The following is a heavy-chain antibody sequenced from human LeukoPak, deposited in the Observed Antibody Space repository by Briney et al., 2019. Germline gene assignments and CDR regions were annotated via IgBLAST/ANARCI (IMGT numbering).Heavy chain of an antibody. Sequence: GGSLRLSCIVSGLSFSTVWISWIRQAPGKGRGWVGRIKSNTDGGTVNYAAPVKGGFTISRDDSKNTVFLQMNSLETEDTAMYFCTTAERWYYSHDFWGQGTLVTVSS. CDR3: TTAERWYYSHDF. J-gene: IGHJ4*02. CDR1: GLSFSTVW. D-gene: IGHD2-15*01. CDR2: IKSNTDGGTV. V-gene: IGHV3-15*01.